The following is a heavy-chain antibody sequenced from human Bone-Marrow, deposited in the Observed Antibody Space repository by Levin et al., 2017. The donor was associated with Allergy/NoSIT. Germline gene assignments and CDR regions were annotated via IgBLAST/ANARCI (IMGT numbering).Heavy chain of an antibody. V-gene: IGHV3-66*01. CDR1: GFTVGNNY. Sequence: GGPLRLSCAVSGFTVGNNYMSWVRQAPGKGLEWVSLIYSGGSTYYADSVKGRFTISRDSSKNTLYLQMNNLRVEDTAVYYCARDPPGVAAAGSGYWGQGTLVTVSS. D-gene: IGHD6-13*01. CDR3: ARDPPGVAAAGSGY. CDR2: IYSGGST. J-gene: IGHJ4*02.